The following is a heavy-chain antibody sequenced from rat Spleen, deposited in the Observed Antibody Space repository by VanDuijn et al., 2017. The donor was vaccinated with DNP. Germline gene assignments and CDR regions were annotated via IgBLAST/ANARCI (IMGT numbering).Heavy chain of an antibody. CDR3: ARHEDSSSYIYGFPY. J-gene: IGHJ3*01. D-gene: IGHD1-2*01. CDR2: INSDSSNI. V-gene: IGHV5-41*01. CDR1: GFTFSDYV. Sequence: EVQLVESGGGLVQPGRSLKVSCVASGFTFSDYVMHWFRQAPENGIEWLAFINSDSSNIQYTETVEGRFIVSRDNAKNTQYLQMDSLRSEDTATYYCARHEDSSSYIYGFPYWGQGTLVTVFS.